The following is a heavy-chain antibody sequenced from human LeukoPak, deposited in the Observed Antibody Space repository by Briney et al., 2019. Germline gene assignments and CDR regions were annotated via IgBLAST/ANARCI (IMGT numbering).Heavy chain of an antibody. J-gene: IGHJ3*02. V-gene: IGHV4-4*02. CDR2: IYHSGST. CDR3: ARDLIVTMVRVEGFDI. Sequence: PSGTLSLTCAVSGGSISSDNWWSWVRQPPGKGLEWIGEIYHSGSTTYNPSLKSRVTILVDKSKNQFSLKLNSVTAADTAVYYCARDLIVTMVRVEGFDIWGQGTMVTVSS. D-gene: IGHD3-10*01. CDR1: GGSISSDNW.